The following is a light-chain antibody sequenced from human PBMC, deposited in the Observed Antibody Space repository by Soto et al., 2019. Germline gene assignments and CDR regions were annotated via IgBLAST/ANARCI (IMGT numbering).Light chain of an antibody. J-gene: IGLJ1*01. CDR1: SSDIGGYNY. Sequence: QSALTQPPSASGSPGQSVTISCTGTSSDIGGYNYVSWYQQHPGEAPKLIIYEVYKRPSGVPDRFSGSKSGNTASLTVSGLQAEDEADYYCSSRAGSTIPVVFGTGTKVTVL. CDR2: EVY. V-gene: IGLV2-8*01. CDR3: SSRAGSTIPVV.